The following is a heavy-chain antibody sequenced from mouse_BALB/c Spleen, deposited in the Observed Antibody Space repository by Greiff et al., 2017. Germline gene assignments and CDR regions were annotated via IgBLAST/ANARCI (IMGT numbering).Heavy chain of an antibody. CDR2: ISCYNGAT. Sequence: LEKPGASVKISCKASGYSFTGYYMHWVKQSHGKSLEWIGYISCYNGATSYNQKFKGKATFTVDTSSSTAYMQFNSLTSEDSAVYYCARGSYDYYAMDYWGQGTSVTVSS. J-gene: IGHJ4*01. D-gene: IGHD6-1*01. V-gene: IGHV1S34*01. CDR3: ARGSYDYYAMDY. CDR1: GYSFTGYY.